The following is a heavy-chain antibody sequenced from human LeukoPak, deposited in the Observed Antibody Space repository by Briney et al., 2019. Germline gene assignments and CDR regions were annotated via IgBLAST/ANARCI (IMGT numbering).Heavy chain of an antibody. Sequence: PGGSLRLSCAASGFTFSSYSMNWVRQAPGKGLEWVSSISSSSSYIYYADSVKGRFTISRDNAKNSLYLQMNSLRAEDTAVYYCARRHYDFWSGYDNWYFDLWGRGTLVTVSS. J-gene: IGHJ2*01. CDR2: ISSSSSYI. CDR1: GFTFSSYS. D-gene: IGHD3-3*01. V-gene: IGHV3-21*01. CDR3: ARRHYDFWSGYDNWYFDL.